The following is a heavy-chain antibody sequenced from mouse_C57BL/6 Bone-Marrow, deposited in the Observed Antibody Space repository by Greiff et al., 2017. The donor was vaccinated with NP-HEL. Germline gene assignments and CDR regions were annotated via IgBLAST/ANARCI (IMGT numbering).Heavy chain of an antibody. J-gene: IGHJ3*01. Sequence: EVQRVESGGDLVKPGGSLKLSCAASGFTFSSYGMSWVRQTPDKRLEWVAIISSGGSYTYYPDSVKGRFTISRDNAKNTLYLQMSSLKSEDTAMYYCARRGLRWFAYWGQGTLVTVSA. D-gene: IGHD2-4*01. V-gene: IGHV5-6*01. CDR3: ARRGLRWFAY. CDR1: GFTFSSYG. CDR2: ISSGGSYT.